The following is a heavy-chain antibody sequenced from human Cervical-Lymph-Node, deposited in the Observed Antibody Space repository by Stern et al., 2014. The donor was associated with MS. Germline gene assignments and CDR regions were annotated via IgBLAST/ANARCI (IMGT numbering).Heavy chain of an antibody. V-gene: IGHV4-59*08. CDR1: GGSISNYY. D-gene: IGHD2-21*02. J-gene: IGHJ4*02. CDR3: ARHGDTSFVY. CDR2: IYYIGTT. Sequence: VQLVESGPGLVQPSETLSLTCTVSGGSISNYYWSWIRQPPGKGLEWIGYIYYIGTTNYNPSLKSRVTISVDTSKNQFSLRLSSVSVADPAVYYCARHGDTSFVYWGQGTLVTISS.